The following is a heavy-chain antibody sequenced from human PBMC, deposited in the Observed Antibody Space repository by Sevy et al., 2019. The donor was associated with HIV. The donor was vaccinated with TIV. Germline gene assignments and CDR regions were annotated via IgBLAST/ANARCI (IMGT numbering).Heavy chain of an antibody. V-gene: IGHV1-18*04. CDR2: ISGYNTKT. Sequence: ASVKVSCKASGYTFTSNGINWVRQAPGQGLEWMGWISGYNTKTKYAQKFQGRVTMTTDTSTSTAYMELRSLRSDDTVVYYCARDSGSGSYYNELLTYWGQGTLVTVSS. J-gene: IGHJ4*02. CDR3: ARDSGSGSYYNELLTY. CDR1: GYTFTSNG. D-gene: IGHD3-10*01.